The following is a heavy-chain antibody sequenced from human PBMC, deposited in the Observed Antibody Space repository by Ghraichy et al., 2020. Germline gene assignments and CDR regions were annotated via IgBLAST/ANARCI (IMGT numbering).Heavy chain of an antibody. CDR2: ISGGGGST. Sequence: GGSLRLSCAASGFTFSSYAMGWVRQAPGKGLEWVSAISGGGGSTYYANSVKGRFTISRDNSKNTLYMQMNSLRAEDTAVYYCAKGSASGTKYYFDYWGQGTLVTVSS. J-gene: IGHJ4*02. V-gene: IGHV3-23*01. CDR1: GFTFSSYA. CDR3: AKGSASGTKYYFDY. D-gene: IGHD1/OR15-1a*01.